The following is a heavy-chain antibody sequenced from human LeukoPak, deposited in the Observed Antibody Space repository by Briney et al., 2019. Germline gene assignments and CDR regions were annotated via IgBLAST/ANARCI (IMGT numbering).Heavy chain of an antibody. CDR2: IYYSGDT. J-gene: IGHJ3*02. CDR3: ARELGSGFDI. V-gene: IGHV4-59*01. D-gene: IGHD6-19*01. CDR1: GGSISTYH. Sequence: SETLSLTCSVSGGSISTYHWSWIRRPPGKGLEWIGYIYYSGDTNYNPSLKSRVIISADTSKNQLSLMLHSVTAADTAVYYCARELGSGFDIWGQGTVVTVSS.